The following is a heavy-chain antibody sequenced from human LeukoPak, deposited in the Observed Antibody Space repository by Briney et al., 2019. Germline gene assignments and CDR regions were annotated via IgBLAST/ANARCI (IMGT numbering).Heavy chain of an antibody. D-gene: IGHD3-3*01. CDR1: GGSISSYY. V-gene: IGHV4-4*07. J-gene: IGHJ4*02. CDR3: ARDCDGIFGVVNSYFDY. CDR2: IYTSGST. Sequence: SETLSLTCTVSGGSISSYYWSWIRQPAGKGLEWIGRIYTSGSTNYNPSLKSRVTMSVDTYKNQFSLKLSSVTAADTAVYYCARDCDGIFGVVNSYFDYWGQGTLVTVSS.